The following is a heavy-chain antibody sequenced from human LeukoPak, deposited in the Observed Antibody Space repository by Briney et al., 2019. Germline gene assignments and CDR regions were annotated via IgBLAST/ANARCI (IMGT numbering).Heavy chain of an antibody. D-gene: IGHD5-12*01. V-gene: IGHV4-30-4*01. J-gene: IGHJ5*02. CDR3: ARVPNSGYLNWFDP. Sequence: SETLSLTCTVSGGSISSGDYYWSWIRQPPGKGLEWIGYIYYSGSTYYNPSLKSRVTISVDTSKNQFSLKLSSVTAADTAVYYCARVPNSGYLNWFDPWGQGTLVTVSS. CDR1: GGSISSGDYY. CDR2: IYYSGST.